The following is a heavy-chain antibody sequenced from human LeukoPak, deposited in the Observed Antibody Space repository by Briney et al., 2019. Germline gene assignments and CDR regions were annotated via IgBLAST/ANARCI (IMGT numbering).Heavy chain of an antibody. CDR2: INSSGGTT. CDR3: ARGGWYYFDY. Sequence: ASVKVSCKASGYTFTGYYMHRVRQAPGQGLEWMGIINSSGGTTSYAQKFQSRVTMTRDTSTSTVYMELSSLRSEDTAVYYCARGGWYYFDYWGQGTLVTVSS. J-gene: IGHJ4*02. V-gene: IGHV1-46*01. CDR1: GYTFTGYY. D-gene: IGHD6-19*01.